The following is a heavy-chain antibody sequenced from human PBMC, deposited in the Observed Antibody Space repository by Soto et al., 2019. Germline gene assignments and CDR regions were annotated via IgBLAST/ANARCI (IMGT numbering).Heavy chain of an antibody. D-gene: IGHD5-18*01. CDR2: INHSGST. CDR3: AREDSYGFQIDY. V-gene: IGHV4-34*01. J-gene: IGHJ4*02. CDR1: GGSFSGYY. Sequence: PSETLSLTCAVYGGSFSGYYWSWIRQPPGKGLEWIGEINHSGSTNYNPSLKSRVTISVDTSKNQFSLKLSSVTAADTAVYYCAREDSYGFQIDYWGQGTLVTVSS.